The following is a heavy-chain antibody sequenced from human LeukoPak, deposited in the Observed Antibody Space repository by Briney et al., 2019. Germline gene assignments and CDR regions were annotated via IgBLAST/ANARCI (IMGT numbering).Heavy chain of an antibody. CDR1: GFTFSSYA. Sequence: GGSLRLSCAASGFTFSSYAMSWVRQAPGKGLEWVSAISGSGGSTYYADSVKGRFTISRDNSKNTLYLQMNSLRAEDTAVYYCARDPCSGGSCYSGAFDYWGQGTLVTVSS. D-gene: IGHD2-15*01. CDR2: ISGSGGST. CDR3: ARDPCSGGSCYSGAFDY. J-gene: IGHJ4*02. V-gene: IGHV3-23*01.